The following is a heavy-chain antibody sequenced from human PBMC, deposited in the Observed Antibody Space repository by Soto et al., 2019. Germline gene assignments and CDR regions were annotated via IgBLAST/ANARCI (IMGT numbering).Heavy chain of an antibody. J-gene: IGHJ4*02. D-gene: IGHD6-6*01. CDR1: GGSISSSSYF. CDR3: ASHIEYSGSSLFDS. V-gene: IGHV4-39*01. CDR2: MHSRGRT. Sequence: QLQLQESGPRLVKPSETLSLTCAVSGGSISSSSYFWGWIRQPPGKGLAWLGSMHSRGRTYHNPSLKSRVTISVDTSKNQFSLKLTSVAAADTAVYYCASHIEYSGSSLFDSWGQGTLVTVSS.